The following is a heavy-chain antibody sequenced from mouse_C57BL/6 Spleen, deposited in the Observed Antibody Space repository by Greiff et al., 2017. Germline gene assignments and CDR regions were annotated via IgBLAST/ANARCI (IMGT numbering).Heavy chain of an antibody. CDR1: GVDFSRYW. CDR2: INPDSSTI. J-gene: IGHJ1*03. D-gene: IGHD1-1*01. Sequence: AGGGVDFSRYWMSWVRRAPGKGLEWIGEINPDSSTINYAPSLKDKFIISRDNAKNTLYLQMSKVRSEDTALYYCARRGLVYGSSYSWYFDVWGTGTTVTVSS. CDR3: ARRGLVYGSSYSWYFDV. V-gene: IGHV4-1*01.